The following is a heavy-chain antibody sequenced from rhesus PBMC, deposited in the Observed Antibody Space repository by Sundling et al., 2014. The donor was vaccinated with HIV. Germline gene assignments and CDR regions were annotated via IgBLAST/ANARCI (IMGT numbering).Heavy chain of an antibody. CDR1: DTPSPTTT. CDR2: VDPEDGEV. D-gene: IGHD3-40*01. CDR3: ARRLDSNYFAY. Sequence: EVQLVQSGAGGEEAWGLRENLPARLLDTPSPTTTYTGCDRLLEKGLEWMGHVDPEDGEVDYPQKFQDRVTITADTSTDTAYMELSSLRSEDTAVYYCARRLDSNYFAYWGQGVLVTCLL. J-gene: IGHJ4*01. V-gene: IGHV1-111*02.